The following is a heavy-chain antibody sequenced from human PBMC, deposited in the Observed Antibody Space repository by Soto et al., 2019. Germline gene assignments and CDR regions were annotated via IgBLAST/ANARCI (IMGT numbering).Heavy chain of an antibody. CDR1: GFTFSSYA. Sequence: QVQLVESGGGVVQPGRSLRLSCAASGFTFSSYARHWVRQAPGKGLEWVAVISYDGSNKYYADSVKGRFTISRDNSKNTLYLQMNSLRAEDTAVYYCAREVGVRGSHTNWFDPWGQGTLVTVSS. V-gene: IGHV3-30-3*01. D-gene: IGHD1-26*01. CDR3: AREVGVRGSHTNWFDP. CDR2: ISYDGSNK. J-gene: IGHJ5*02.